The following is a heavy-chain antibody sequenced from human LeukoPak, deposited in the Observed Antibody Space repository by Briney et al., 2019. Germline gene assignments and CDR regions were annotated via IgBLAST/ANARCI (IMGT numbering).Heavy chain of an antibody. D-gene: IGHD4-23*01. CDR2: INTYNGNT. Sequence: ASVKVSCKASGGTFSSYAISWVRQAPGQGLEWMGWINTYNGNTNYAQKLQGRVTMTTDTSTSTAYMELRSLRSDDTAVYFCARVETTVETLFDYWGQGTLVTVSS. J-gene: IGHJ4*02. CDR1: GGTFSSYA. V-gene: IGHV1-18*01. CDR3: ARVETTVETLFDY.